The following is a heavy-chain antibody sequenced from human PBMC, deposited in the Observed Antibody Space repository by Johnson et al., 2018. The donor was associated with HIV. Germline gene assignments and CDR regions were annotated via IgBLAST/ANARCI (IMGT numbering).Heavy chain of an antibody. CDR2: ISPDESKT. CDR3: ARGGRHSESVNDAHDI. D-gene: IGHD1-26*01. V-gene: IGHV3-74*02. CDR1: GFTFSDYY. J-gene: IGHJ3*02. Sequence: VQLVESGGGLVKLGGSLRLSCAASGFTFSDYYMSWVRQAPGKGPVWVSRISPDESKTDYADSVKGRFTISRDNAKNTLHLQMNSLRGEDTTVYYCARGGRHSESVNDAHDIWGQGTKVTVSS.